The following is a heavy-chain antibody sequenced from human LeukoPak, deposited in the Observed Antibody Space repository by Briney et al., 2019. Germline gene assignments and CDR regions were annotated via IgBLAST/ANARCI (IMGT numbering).Heavy chain of an antibody. J-gene: IGHJ4*02. CDR1: RFIFYEHI. Sequence: GGSLRLSCATSRFIFYEHIMIWVRQAPGKGLEWVSFLSSGGTTIHYADSVKGRFTMSRDDAKNSLYLQMNSLRAEDTAVYYCAKVGGSGWYFDNWGQGTLVTVSS. CDR2: LSSGGTTI. CDR3: AKVGGSGWYFDN. D-gene: IGHD6-19*01. V-gene: IGHV3-48*04.